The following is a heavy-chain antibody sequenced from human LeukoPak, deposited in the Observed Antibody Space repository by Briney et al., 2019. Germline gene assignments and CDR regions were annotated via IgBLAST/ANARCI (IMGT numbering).Heavy chain of an antibody. V-gene: IGHV3-11*01. CDR2: TSSSGSTI. Sequence: GGSLRLSCAASGFTFSDYYMSWIRQAPGKGLEWVSYTSSSGSTIYYADSVKGRFTISRDNAKNSLYLQMNSLRAEDTAVYYCARDKGRCSGGSCYSHYNWFDPWGQGTLVTVSS. CDR3: ARDKGRCSGGSCYSHYNWFDP. CDR1: GFTFSDYY. D-gene: IGHD2-15*01. J-gene: IGHJ5*02.